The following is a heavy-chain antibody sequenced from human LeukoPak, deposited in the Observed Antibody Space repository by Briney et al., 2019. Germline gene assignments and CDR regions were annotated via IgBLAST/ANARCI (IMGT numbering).Heavy chain of an antibody. Sequence: SETLSLTCTVSGGSISSSSYYWGWIRQPPGKGLEWIGSIYYSGSTYYNPSLTSRVTISVDTSKNQFSLKLSSVTAADTAVYYCGGGQQLLYYYYYGMDVWGQGTTVTVSS. V-gene: IGHV4-39*01. CDR2: IYYSGST. CDR1: GGSISSSSYY. D-gene: IGHD6-13*01. J-gene: IGHJ6*02. CDR3: GGGQQLLYYYYYGMDV.